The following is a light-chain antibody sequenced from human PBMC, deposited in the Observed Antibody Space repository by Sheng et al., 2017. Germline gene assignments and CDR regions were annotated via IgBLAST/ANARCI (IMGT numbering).Light chain of an antibody. CDR3: QQSYSTPQVT. CDR1: QSVSSY. CDR2: DAS. J-gene: IGKJ5*01. V-gene: IGKV3-11*01. Sequence: EIVLTQSPGTLSLSPGERATLFCWASQSVSSYLAWYQQKPGQAPRLLIYDASNRATGIPARFSGSGSGTDFTLTINNLQPEDFAVYYCQQSYSTPQVTFAQGTRLEIK.